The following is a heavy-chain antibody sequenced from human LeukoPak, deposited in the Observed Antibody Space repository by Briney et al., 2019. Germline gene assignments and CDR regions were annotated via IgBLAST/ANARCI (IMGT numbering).Heavy chain of an antibody. Sequence: GGSLRLSCAASGFTFSSYAMHWVRQAPGKGLEWVAVISYDGSNKYYADSVKGRFTISRDNSKNTLYLQMNSLRAEDTAVYYCAGAVKPAASRLLDYWGQGTLVTVSS. D-gene: IGHD2-2*01. CDR2: ISYDGSNK. J-gene: IGHJ4*02. CDR1: GFTFSSYA. V-gene: IGHV3-30-3*01. CDR3: AGAVKPAASRLLDY.